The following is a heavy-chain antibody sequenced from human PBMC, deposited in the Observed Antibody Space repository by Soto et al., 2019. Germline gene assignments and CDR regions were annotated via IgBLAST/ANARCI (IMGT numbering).Heavy chain of an antibody. CDR3: ARGLERITMVRGVTTDAFDI. D-gene: IGHD3-10*01. V-gene: IGHV3-21*01. CDR2: ISSSSSYI. J-gene: IGHJ3*02. CDR1: GFTFSSYS. Sequence: GGSLRLSCAASGFTFSSYSMNWVRQAPGKGLEWVSSISSSSSYIYYADSVKGRFTISRDNAKNSLYLQMNSLRAEDTAVYYCARGLERITMVRGVTTDAFDIWGQGTMVTVSS.